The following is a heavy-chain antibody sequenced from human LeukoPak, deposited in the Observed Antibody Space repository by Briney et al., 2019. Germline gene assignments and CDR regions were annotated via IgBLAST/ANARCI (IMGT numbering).Heavy chain of an antibody. V-gene: IGHV3-23*01. CDR2: ISGSGGGT. J-gene: IGHJ4*02. Sequence: GGSLRLSCAGSEFTFSSYAMSWVRQAPGKGLEWASAISGSGGGTYYADSVKGRFTISRDNSKNTLFLQMNSLRAEDTAVYYCANPYSVHTFSYYFDFWGQGALVTVSS. D-gene: IGHD5/OR15-5a*01. CDR3: ANPYSVHTFSYYFDF. CDR1: EFTFSSYA.